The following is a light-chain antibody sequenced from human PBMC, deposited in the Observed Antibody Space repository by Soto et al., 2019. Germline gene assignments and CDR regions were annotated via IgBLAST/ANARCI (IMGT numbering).Light chain of an antibody. CDR1: QGIGSW. CDR3: KQANSFPRT. Sequence: DIQMTQSPSSVSASIGDRVTITCRASQGIGSWLVWYQQKPGKAPKLLISATSSLQSGVPSRFSGSGSGTDFTLTITSLQPEDSATYYCKQANSFPRTFGQGTKVEFK. V-gene: IGKV1-12*01. J-gene: IGKJ1*01. CDR2: ATS.